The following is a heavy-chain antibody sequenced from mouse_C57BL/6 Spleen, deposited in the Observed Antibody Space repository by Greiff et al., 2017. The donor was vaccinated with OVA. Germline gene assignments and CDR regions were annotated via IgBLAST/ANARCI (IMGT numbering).Heavy chain of an antibody. V-gene: IGHV1-69*01. J-gene: IGHJ1*03. CDR1: GYTFTSYW. Sequence: VKLQQPGAELVMPGASVKLSCKASGYTFTSYWMHWVKQRPGQGLEWIGEIDPSDSYTNYNQKFKGKSTLTVDKSSSTAYMQLSSLTSEDSAVYYCARRGDHWYFDVWGTGTTVTVSS. CDR2: IDPSDSYT. CDR3: ARRGDHWYFDV.